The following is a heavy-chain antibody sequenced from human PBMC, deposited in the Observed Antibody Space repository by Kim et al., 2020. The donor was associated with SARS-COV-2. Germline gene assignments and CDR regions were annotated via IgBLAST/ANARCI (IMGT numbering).Heavy chain of an antibody. Sequence: GESLKISCKGSGYSFTSYWIGWVRQMPGKGLEWMGIIYPGDSDTRYSPSFQGQVTISADKSISTAYLQWRSLKASDTAMYYCARVKYYDFWSGYYYYYYMDVWGKGTTVTVSS. CDR2: IYPGDSDT. CDR3: ARVKYYDFWSGYYYYYYMDV. CDR1: GYSFTSYW. D-gene: IGHD3-3*01. V-gene: IGHV5-51*01. J-gene: IGHJ6*03.